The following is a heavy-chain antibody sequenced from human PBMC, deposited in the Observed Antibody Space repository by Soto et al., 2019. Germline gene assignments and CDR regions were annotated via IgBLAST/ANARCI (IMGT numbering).Heavy chain of an antibody. J-gene: IGHJ5*02. V-gene: IGHV3-30*03. D-gene: IGHD3-3*01. CDR3: ARGFHWFDR. Sequence: PGGSLRLSCAASGLTFGSYAMHWVRQAPGKGLEWVAVIIYDGSSRYYADSVKDRFTISRDNSKNTLYLQMNSLRAEDTAVYHSARGFHWFDRWGSGTLVTVCS. CDR2: IIYDGSSR. CDR1: GLTFGSYA.